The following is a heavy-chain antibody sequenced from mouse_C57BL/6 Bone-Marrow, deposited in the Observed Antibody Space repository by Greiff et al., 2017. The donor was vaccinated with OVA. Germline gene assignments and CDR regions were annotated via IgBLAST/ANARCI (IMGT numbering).Heavy chain of an antibody. Sequence: EVMLVESGEGLVKPGGSLKLSCAASGFTFSSYAMSWVRQTPEKRLEWVAYISSGGDYIYYADTVKGLFTISRDNARNTLYLQMSSLKSEDTAMYYCTRGVTPWFAYWGQGTLVTVSA. CDR2: ISSGGDYI. CDR3: TRGVTPWFAY. D-gene: IGHD2-2*01. CDR1: GFTFSSYA. V-gene: IGHV5-9-1*02. J-gene: IGHJ3*01.